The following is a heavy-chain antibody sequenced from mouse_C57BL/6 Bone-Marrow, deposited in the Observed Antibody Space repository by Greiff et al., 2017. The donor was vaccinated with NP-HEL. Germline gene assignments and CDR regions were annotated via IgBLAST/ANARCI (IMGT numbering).Heavy chain of an antibody. Sequence: EVKVVESGGGLVQSGRSLRLSCATSGFTFSDFYMEWVRQAPGKGLEWIAASRNKANDYTTEYSASVKGRFIVSRDTSQSILYLQMNALRAEDTAIYYCARDARDSNYGGYAMDYWGQGTSVTVSS. CDR2: SRNKANDYTT. D-gene: IGHD2-5*01. CDR1: GFTFSDFY. CDR3: ARDARDSNYGGYAMDY. J-gene: IGHJ4*01. V-gene: IGHV7-1*01.